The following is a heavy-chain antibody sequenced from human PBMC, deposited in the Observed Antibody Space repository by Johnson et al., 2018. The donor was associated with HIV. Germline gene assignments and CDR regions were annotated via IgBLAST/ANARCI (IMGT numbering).Heavy chain of an antibody. J-gene: IGHJ3*02. Sequence: QVQLVESGGGLVQPGGSLRLSCAASGFTFSSYGMHWVRQAPGKGLEWVAVIWYDGSNKYYADSVRGRFTISRDNSKNTLYLQMNSLRAEDTAVYYCTTEAPTLLRAFDIWGQWTMVTVSS. V-gene: IGHV3-33*01. CDR3: TTEAPTLLRAFDI. CDR2: IWYDGSNK. CDR1: GFTFSSYG.